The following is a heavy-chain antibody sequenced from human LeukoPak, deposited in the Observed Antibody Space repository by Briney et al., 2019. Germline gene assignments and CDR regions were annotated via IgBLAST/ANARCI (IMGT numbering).Heavy chain of an antibody. Sequence: PPGGSLRLSCAASGFTFRSHSMSWVRQGPGKGLECVSYISSTSGTIYYADSVKGRFTISRDNAKNSLYLQMNSLREEDTAVYYCARDYYGMDVWGQGTTVTVSS. CDR3: ARDYYGMDV. CDR2: ISSTSGTI. J-gene: IGHJ6*02. V-gene: IGHV3-48*02. CDR1: GFTFRSHS.